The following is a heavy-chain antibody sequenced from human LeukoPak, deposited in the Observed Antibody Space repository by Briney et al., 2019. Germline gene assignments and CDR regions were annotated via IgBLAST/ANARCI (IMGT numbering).Heavy chain of an antibody. CDR1: GGTFSSYA. V-gene: IGHV1-69*13. D-gene: IGHD5-24*01. J-gene: IGHJ6*02. CDR3: AKRDGYDGHYYYGMDV. Sequence: GASVKVSCKASGGTFSSYAISWVRQAPGQGLEWMGGIIPIFGTANYAQKFQGRVTITADESTSTAYMELSSLRSEDTAAYYCAKRDGYDGHYYYGMDVWGQGTTVTVSS. CDR2: IIPIFGTA.